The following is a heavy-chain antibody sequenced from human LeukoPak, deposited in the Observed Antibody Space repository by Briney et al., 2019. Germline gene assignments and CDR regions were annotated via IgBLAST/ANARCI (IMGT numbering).Heavy chain of an antibody. V-gene: IGHV3-7*01. J-gene: IGHJ4*02. Sequence: GGSLRLSCAASGFTFSSYAMSWVRQAPGKGLEWVASIKQDGSDKYYVDSVKGRFTISRDNAKNSLYLQMNSLRAEDTAVYYCARDSDDRSWNGLFDYWGQGTLVTVSS. CDR2: IKQDGSDK. D-gene: IGHD6-13*01. CDR3: ARDSDDRSWNGLFDY. CDR1: GFTFSSYA.